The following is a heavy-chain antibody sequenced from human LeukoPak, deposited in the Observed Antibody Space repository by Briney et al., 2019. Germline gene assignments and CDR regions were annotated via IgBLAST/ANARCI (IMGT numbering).Heavy chain of an antibody. Sequence: ASVKVSCKASGYTFTSYGISWVRQAPGQGLEWMGWISAYNGNTNHAQKLQGRVTMTTDTSTSTAYMELRGLRSDDTAVDYCARSAAARGYYYMDVWGKGTTVTVSS. J-gene: IGHJ6*03. CDR1: GYTFTSYG. D-gene: IGHD6-6*01. CDR3: ARSAAARGYYYMDV. CDR2: ISAYNGNT. V-gene: IGHV1-18*01.